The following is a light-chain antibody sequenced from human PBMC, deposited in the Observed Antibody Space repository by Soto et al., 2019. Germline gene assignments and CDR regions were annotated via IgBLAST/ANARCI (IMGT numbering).Light chain of an antibody. J-gene: IGKJ4*01. CDR1: QDISNY. V-gene: IGKV1-33*01. CDR2: EAS. CDR3: QQYDTLPLT. Sequence: DIQMTQSPSSLSASVGDRVTITCQASQDISNYLHWYQQKPGKAPKLLIYEASNLETGVPSRFSGRGSGTDFTFTINSLQPEDTATYYCQQYDTLPLTFGGGTKVEIK.